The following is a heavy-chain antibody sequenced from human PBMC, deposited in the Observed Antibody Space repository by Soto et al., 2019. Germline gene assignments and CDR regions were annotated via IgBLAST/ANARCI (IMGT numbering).Heavy chain of an antibody. Sequence: QVQLVESGGGVVQPGRSLRLSCAASGFTFSSYGMHWVRQAPGKGLEWVAVISYDGSNKYYADSVKGRFTISRDNSKNTLYLQMNSLRAEDTAVYYCAKDVGQWLVGDWFDPWGQGTLVTVSS. D-gene: IGHD6-19*01. J-gene: IGHJ5*02. CDR3: AKDVGQWLVGDWFDP. CDR1: GFTFSSYG. CDR2: ISYDGSNK. V-gene: IGHV3-30*18.